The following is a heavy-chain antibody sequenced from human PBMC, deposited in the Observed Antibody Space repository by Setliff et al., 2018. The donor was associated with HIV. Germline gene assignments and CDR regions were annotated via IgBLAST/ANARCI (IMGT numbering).Heavy chain of an antibody. CDR1: GFTFSSHG. Sequence: GGSLRLSCEASGFTFSSHGMHWLRQAPGKGLEWVTFIRYDGSDIHYADSVKGRFTISRDNSENTLYLQMNSLRVEDAAVYYCAKDLGLREGSSPFDNWGQGTLVTVSS. D-gene: IGHD3-16*01. CDR2: IRYDGSDI. CDR3: AKDLGLREGSSPFDN. J-gene: IGHJ4*02. V-gene: IGHV3-30*02.